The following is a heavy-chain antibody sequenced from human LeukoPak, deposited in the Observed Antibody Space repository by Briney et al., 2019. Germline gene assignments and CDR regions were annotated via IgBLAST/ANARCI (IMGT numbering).Heavy chain of an antibody. CDR2: INPSGDST. Sequence: ASVTVSCKASGYTFTSYSMQWVRQAPGQGLEWMGIINPSGDSTSYTQKLQGRLTMTRDTSTNTVYMELSSLRSDDTAVYYCARGATYISGHHDAWGQGTLVTVSS. CDR3: ARGATYISGHHDA. D-gene: IGHD6-19*01. CDR1: GYTFTSYS. J-gene: IGHJ4*02. V-gene: IGHV1-46*01.